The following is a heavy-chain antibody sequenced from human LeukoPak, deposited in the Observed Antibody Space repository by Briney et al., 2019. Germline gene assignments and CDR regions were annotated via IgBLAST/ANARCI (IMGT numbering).Heavy chain of an antibody. CDR2: IYYSGSA. CDR3: ARVNYGSATKEDY. D-gene: IGHD3-10*01. Sequence: PSETLSLTCTVSGGSISSGGYYWSWIRQHPGKGLEWIGDIYYSGSAYYNPSLKSRVTISVDTSENQFSLKLSSVTAADTAVYYCARVNYGSATKEDYWGQGTLVTVSS. J-gene: IGHJ4*02. V-gene: IGHV4-31*03. CDR1: GGSISSGGYY.